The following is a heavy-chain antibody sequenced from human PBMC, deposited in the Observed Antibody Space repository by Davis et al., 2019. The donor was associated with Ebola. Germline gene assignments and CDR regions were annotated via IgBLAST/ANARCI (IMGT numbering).Heavy chain of an antibody. CDR2: IYHSGST. Sequence: MPSETLSLTCTVSGGSISSSSYYWGWIRQPPGKGLEWIGEIYHSGSTNYNPSLKSRVTISVDTSKNQFSLKLNSVTAADTAVYYCARGGAVAGPWGQGTLVTVSS. J-gene: IGHJ4*02. V-gene: IGHV4-39*07. CDR3: ARGGAVAGP. CDR1: GGSISSSSYY. D-gene: IGHD6-19*01.